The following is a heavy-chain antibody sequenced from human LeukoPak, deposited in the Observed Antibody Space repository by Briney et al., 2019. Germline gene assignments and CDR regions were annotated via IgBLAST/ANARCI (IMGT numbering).Heavy chain of an antibody. J-gene: IGHJ4*02. CDR3: TRSQGSGPQDY. CDR2: TYCRSKWCN. Sequence: SQTLSLTCAISGDSVSSNSVAWNWIRQSPSRGLEWLGRTYCRSKWCNDYAVSVKSRISINPDTSKNQFSLQLNSVTPEDTAVYYCTRSQGSGPQDYWGQGTLATVSS. D-gene: IGHD6-19*01. CDR1: GDSVSSNSVA. V-gene: IGHV6-1*01.